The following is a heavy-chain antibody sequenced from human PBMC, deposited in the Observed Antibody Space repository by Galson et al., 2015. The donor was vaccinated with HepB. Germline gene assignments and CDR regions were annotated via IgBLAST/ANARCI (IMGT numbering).Heavy chain of an antibody. CDR2: ISYDGSNK. J-gene: IGHJ3*02. D-gene: IGHD5-18*01. CDR3: ARGEVDTAIPMGI. CDR1: GFTFSSYA. V-gene: IGHV3-30-3*01. Sequence: SLRLSCAASGFTFSSYAMHWVRQAPGKGLEWVAVISYDGSNKYYADSVKGRFTISRDNSKNTLYLQMNSLRAEDTAVYYCARGEVDTAIPMGIWGQGTMVTVSS.